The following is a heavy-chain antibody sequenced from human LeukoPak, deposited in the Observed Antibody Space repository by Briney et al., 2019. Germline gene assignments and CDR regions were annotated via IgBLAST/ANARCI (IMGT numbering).Heavy chain of an antibody. CDR1: GDSIIGYY. CDR2: IHYSGSS. D-gene: IGHD1-1*01. CDR3: ARGERLGPDF. V-gene: IGHV4-59*01. J-gene: IGHJ4*02. Sequence: SETLSLTCTVSGDSIIGYYWTWIRQPPGKGREWIGYIHYSGSSNYNPSLQSRVTISVDTSRGHFSLKLSSATAAGTAVYYCARGERLGPDFWGQGTLVTVSS.